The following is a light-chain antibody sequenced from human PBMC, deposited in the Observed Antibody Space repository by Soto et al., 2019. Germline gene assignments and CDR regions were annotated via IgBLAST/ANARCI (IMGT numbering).Light chain of an antibody. CDR3: QQYNNWPLL. J-gene: IGKJ3*01. CDR1: QSVSSN. Sequence: EIVMTQSPATLSVSPGERATLSCRASQSVSSNLAWYQQKPVQAPRLLIYGASPRATGIPARFSGSGSGTEFTLTISSLQSEDFAVYYCQQYNNWPLLFGPGTKVDIK. CDR2: GAS. V-gene: IGKV3-15*01.